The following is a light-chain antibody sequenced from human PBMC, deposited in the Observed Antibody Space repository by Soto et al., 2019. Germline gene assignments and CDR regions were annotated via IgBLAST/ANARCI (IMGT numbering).Light chain of an antibody. V-gene: IGKV1-39*01. CDR3: QQSYSTPPT. CDR2: AAS. CDR1: QSINSY. J-gene: IGKJ4*01. Sequence: DIQMTQSPSSLSASVGGRVTITCRASQSINSYLNWYQQKPGKAPKLLIYAASSLQSGVPSRFSGSGSGTDFTLTISSLQPEDFATFYCQQSYSTPPTFGGGTKVEIK.